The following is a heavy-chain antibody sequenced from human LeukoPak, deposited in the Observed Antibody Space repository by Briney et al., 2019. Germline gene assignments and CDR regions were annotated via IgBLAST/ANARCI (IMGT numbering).Heavy chain of an antibody. CDR2: FDPEDGET. CDR3: ARDGTYKDFWSGYNYYYYMDV. D-gene: IGHD3-3*01. J-gene: IGHJ6*03. CDR1: GYTLTELS. V-gene: IGHV1-24*01. Sequence: GASVKVSCKVSGYTLTELSMDWVRQAPGKGLEWMGGFDPEDGETIYAQKFQGRVTMTEDTSTDTAYMEPSSLRSEDTAVYYCARDGTYKDFWSGYNYYYYMDVWGTGTTVTVSS.